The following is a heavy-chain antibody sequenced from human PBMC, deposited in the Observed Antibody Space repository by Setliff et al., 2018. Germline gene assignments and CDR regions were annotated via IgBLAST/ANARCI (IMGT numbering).Heavy chain of an antibody. CDR2: VNPSGGKT. J-gene: IGHJ4*02. CDR1: GYGFTSHY. CDR3: ARSPGWIPWFDY. Sequence: ASVKVSCKTSGYGFTSHYFHWLRQAPGQGLEWMGIVNPSGGKTTLSQKFQGRVSMTADASTATVYMELHSLTSEDTAIYYCARSPGWIPWFDYWGQGILVTVSS. D-gene: IGHD5-18*01. V-gene: IGHV1-46*01.